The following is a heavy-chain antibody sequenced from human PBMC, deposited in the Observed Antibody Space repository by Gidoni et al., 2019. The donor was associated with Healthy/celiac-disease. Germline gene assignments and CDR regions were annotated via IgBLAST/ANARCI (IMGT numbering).Heavy chain of an antibody. V-gene: IGHV1-69*02. CDR1: GGTFSSYT. J-gene: IGHJ4*02. Sequence: QVQLVQSGAEVKKPGSSVKVSCKASGGTFSSYTFSWVRQAPGQGLDWMGRIIPILGMANYAQMFQGRVTITADKSTSTAYMELSSLRSEDTAVYYCARVGVHYDSSGYYQYYFDYWGQGTLVTVSS. D-gene: IGHD3-22*01. CDR2: IIPILGMA. CDR3: ARVGVHYDSSGYYQYYFDY.